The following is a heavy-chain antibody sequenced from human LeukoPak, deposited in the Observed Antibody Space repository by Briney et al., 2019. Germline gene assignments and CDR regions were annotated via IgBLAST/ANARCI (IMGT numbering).Heavy chain of an antibody. CDR1: GGSISSGGYS. CDR2: IYHSGST. D-gene: IGHD3-10*01. J-gene: IGHJ5*02. Sequence: PSQTLSLTCAVSGGSISSGGYSWRWIRQPPGKGLEWIGYIYHSGSTYYNPSLKSRVTISVDRSKNQFSLKLSSVTAADTAVYYCARGPSGGYNWFDPWGQGTLVTVSS. V-gene: IGHV4-30-2*01. CDR3: ARGPSGGYNWFDP.